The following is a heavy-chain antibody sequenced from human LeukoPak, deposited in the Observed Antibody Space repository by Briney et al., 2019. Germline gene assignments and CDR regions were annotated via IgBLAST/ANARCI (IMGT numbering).Heavy chain of an antibody. CDR1: GFTFSSSA. J-gene: IGHJ4*02. CDR2: ISGNGDRT. CDR3: AKLLRGVVVPYFDS. Sequence: GGSLRLSCAASGFTFSSSAMSWVRQAPGRGLEWVSAISGNGDRTHYAASVKGRFTVSRDTSTNTLFLQLNSLRAEDTAIYYCAKLLRGVVVPYFDSWGQGTLVTVSS. D-gene: IGHD3-10*01. V-gene: IGHV3-23*01.